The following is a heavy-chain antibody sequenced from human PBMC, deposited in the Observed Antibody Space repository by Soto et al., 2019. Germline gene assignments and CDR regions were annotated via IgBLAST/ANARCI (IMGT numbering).Heavy chain of an antibody. V-gene: IGHV3-21*01. CDR1: VFTFSSHS. CDR2: ITTSSESK. D-gene: IGHD5-18*01. Sequence: WSLRLSCAVSVFTFSSHSMNWVRHAPGKGLEWVSSITTSSESKYYTDSVQGRFTLSRDNAKNSLYLQMNSLRAEDTAVYYCARSTRGFSYGKIDSWGRGTLVTVSS. CDR3: ARSTRGFSYGKIDS. J-gene: IGHJ4*02.